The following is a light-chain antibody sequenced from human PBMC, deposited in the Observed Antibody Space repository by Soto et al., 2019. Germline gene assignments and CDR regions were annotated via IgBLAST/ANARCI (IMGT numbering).Light chain of an antibody. CDR2: AAS. Sequence: DIQMTQSPSSLSASMGTRVSITLRASQDIRNYLAWYQQKKGKVPKVLIYAASTLQPGVPSRFSGSWYGTDFNLTINSLQTDDIATYYCQNYDSAPITFGQGTRLEIK. CDR1: QDIRNY. CDR3: QNYDSAPIT. J-gene: IGKJ5*01. V-gene: IGKV1-27*01.